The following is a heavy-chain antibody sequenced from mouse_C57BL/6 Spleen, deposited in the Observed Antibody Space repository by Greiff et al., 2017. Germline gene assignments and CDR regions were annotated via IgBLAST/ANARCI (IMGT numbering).Heavy chain of an antibody. D-gene: IGHD4-1*01. CDR3: GGGTDYYAMDY. Sequence: VHVKQSGPELVKPGASVKMSCKASGYTFTDYNMHWVKQSHGKSLEWIGYINPNNGGTSYNQKFKGKATLTVNKSSSTAYMELRSLTSEDSAVYYCGGGTDYYAMDYWGQGTSVTVSS. V-gene: IGHV1-22*01. CDR2: INPNNGGT. J-gene: IGHJ4*01. CDR1: GYTFTDYN.